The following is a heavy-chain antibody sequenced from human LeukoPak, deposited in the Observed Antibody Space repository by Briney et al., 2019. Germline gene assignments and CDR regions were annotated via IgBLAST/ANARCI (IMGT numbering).Heavy chain of an antibody. CDR1: RFTFSSYG. Sequence: GRSLRLSCAASRFTFSSYGMHWVRQAPGKGLEWVAIISYDGSNKYYADSVKGRFTISRDNSKNTLYLQMNSVRPEDTAVYFCARAAHRGFSFDYWGQGTLVTVSS. CDR2: ISYDGSNK. V-gene: IGHV3-30*03. CDR3: ARAAHRGFSFDY. J-gene: IGHJ4*02. D-gene: IGHD3-10*01.